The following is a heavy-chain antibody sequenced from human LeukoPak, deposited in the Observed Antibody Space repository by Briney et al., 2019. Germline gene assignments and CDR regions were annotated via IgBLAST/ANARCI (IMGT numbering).Heavy chain of an antibody. J-gene: IGHJ4*02. CDR2: ISWNSGNI. V-gene: IGHV3-9*01. CDR3: ARVSDSSGYYYGY. Sequence: GGSLRLSCAGSGFTFDDYAMHWVRQTPGKGLEWVSGISWNSGNIAYADFVGGRFTISRDNAKNSLSLQMNSLSDEDTAVYYCARVSDSSGYYYGYWGQGTLVTVSS. D-gene: IGHD3-22*01. CDR1: GFTFDDYA.